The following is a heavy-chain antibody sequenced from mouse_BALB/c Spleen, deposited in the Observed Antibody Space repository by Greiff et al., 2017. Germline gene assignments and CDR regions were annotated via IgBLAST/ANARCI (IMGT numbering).Heavy chain of an antibody. J-gene: IGHJ2*01. CDR1: GFTFSSYA. CDR2: ISSGGSYT. CDR3: ARFDYGYYFDY. V-gene: IGHV5-9-4*01. D-gene: IGHD2-4*01. Sequence: EVQRVESGGGLVKPGGSLKLSCAASGFTFSSYAMSWVRQSPEKRLEWVAEISSGGSYTYYPDTVTGRFTISRDNAKNTLYLEMGSLRSEDTAMYYCARFDYGYYFDYWGQGTTLTVSS.